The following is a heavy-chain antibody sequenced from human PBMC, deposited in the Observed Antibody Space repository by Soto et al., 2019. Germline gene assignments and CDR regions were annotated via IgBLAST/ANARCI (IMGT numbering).Heavy chain of an antibody. Sequence: QVQLVHSGAEVKKPGSSVKVSCKASGGTFSSYTISWVRQAPGQGLEWMGRIIPILGIANYAQKFQGRVTITADKSTSTAYMELSSLRSEDTAVYYCARTVWAGDYVEYYFDYWGQGTLVTVSS. CDR3: ARTVWAGDYVEYYFDY. D-gene: IGHD4-17*01. J-gene: IGHJ4*02. CDR1: GGTFSSYT. CDR2: IIPILGIA. V-gene: IGHV1-69*02.